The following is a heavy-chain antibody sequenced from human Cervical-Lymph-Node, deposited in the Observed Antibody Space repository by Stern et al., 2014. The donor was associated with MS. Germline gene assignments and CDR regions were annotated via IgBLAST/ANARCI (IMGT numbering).Heavy chain of an antibody. J-gene: IGHJ3*02. D-gene: IGHD4-17*01. CDR3: ARVGYGDNGWAFDI. V-gene: IGHV4-4*07. CDR2: IHASGNS. CDR1: GDSITSYY. Sequence: QVQLQESGLRLVKPSETLSLTCTVSGDSITSYYWSLIRQPAGKGLEWIGRIHASGNSNYNPSLKSRVTLSVDTSKSHFSLRLQSVTAADTAVYYCARVGYGDNGWAFDIWGQGTTVTVSS.